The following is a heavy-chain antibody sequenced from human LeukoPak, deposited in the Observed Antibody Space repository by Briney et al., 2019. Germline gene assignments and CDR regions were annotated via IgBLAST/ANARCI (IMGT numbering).Heavy chain of an antibody. Sequence: GGSLRLSCAASGFTFSSYAITWVRQAPGKGLEWVSSISSSGGSTYYADSVRGRFTISRDNSKNTLYLQMNSLRAEDTAIYYCAKDLVTGSLDYWGQGTLVTVSS. CDR1: GFTFSSYA. D-gene: IGHD3-10*01. J-gene: IGHJ4*02. V-gene: IGHV3-23*01. CDR3: AKDLVTGSLDY. CDR2: ISSSGGST.